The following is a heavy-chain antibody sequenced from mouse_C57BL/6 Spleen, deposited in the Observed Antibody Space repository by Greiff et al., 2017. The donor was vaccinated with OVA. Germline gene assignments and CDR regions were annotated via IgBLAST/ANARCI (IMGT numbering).Heavy chain of an antibody. Sequence: QVQLQQPGAELVRPGSSVKLSCKASGYTFTSYWMHWVKRRPIQGLEWIGNIDPSDSETHYNQKFKDKATLTVDKSSSTAYMQLSSLTSEDSAVYYCARDETGTWFAYWGQGTLVTVSA. CDR3: ARDETGTWFAY. CDR2: IDPSDSET. D-gene: IGHD4-1*01. J-gene: IGHJ3*01. CDR1: GYTFTSYW. V-gene: IGHV1-52*01.